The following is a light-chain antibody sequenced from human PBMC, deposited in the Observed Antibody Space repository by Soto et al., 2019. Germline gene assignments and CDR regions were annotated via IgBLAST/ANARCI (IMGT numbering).Light chain of an antibody. CDR1: SSNIGSNY. Sequence: QSVLTQPPSASGAPGQRVTISCSGSSSNIGSNYVYWYQQLPGTAPELLIYRNNQRPSGVPDRFSGSKSGTSASLAISELRSEDEADYYCAAWDDSLRGVVFGGGTKLTVL. CDR2: RNN. V-gene: IGLV1-47*01. J-gene: IGLJ2*01. CDR3: AAWDDSLRGVV.